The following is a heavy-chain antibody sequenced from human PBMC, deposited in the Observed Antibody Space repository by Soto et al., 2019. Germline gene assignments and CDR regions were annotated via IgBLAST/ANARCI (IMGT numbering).Heavy chain of an antibody. CDR3: ARNLADGDY. J-gene: IGHJ4*02. CDR2: LNPNGGST. Sequence: ASVKVSFKASGYTFTNSYIHWVRQAPGQGLEWMALLNPNGGSTNYAQNFQGRVTVTRDTSTSTVCMELTSLTSEDTAVYYCARNLADGDYWGQGTLVTVSS. V-gene: IGHV1-46*01. D-gene: IGHD6-13*01. CDR1: GYTFTNSY.